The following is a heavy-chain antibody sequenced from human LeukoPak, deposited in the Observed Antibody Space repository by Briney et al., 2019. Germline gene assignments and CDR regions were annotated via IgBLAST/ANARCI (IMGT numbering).Heavy chain of an antibody. D-gene: IGHD1-26*01. V-gene: IGHV3-30*04. CDR1: GFTFSSYA. CDR2: ISYDGSNK. J-gene: IGHJ4*02. Sequence: TGGSLRLSCAASGFTFSSYAMHWVRQAPGKGLEWVAVISYDGSNKYYADSVKGRFTISGDNSKNTLYLQMNSLRAEDTAVYYCVRDLGGRSGHWGQGTLVTVSS. CDR3: VRDLGGRSGH.